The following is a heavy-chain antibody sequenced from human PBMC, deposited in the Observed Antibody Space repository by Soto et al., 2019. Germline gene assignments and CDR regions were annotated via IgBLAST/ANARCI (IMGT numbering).Heavy chain of an antibody. D-gene: IGHD2-8*01. CDR3: ARGGDIVLMVNPNMGEYNWFDP. Sequence: QVQLVQSGAEVKKPGASVKVSCKASGYTFTSYYMHWVRQAPGQGLEWMGIINPSGGSTSYRQKVQGRLTMPRATSTSTVYMELSSLRSEATAVYYCARGGDIVLMVNPNMGEYNWFDPWGQGTLVTVSS. V-gene: IGHV1-46*01. CDR2: INPSGGST. CDR1: GYTFTSYY. J-gene: IGHJ5*02.